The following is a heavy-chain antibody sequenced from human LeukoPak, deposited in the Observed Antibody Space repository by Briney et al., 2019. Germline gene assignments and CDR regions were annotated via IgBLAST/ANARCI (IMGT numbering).Heavy chain of an antibody. CDR2: ISSSGSTI. J-gene: IGHJ4*02. V-gene: IGHV3-11*01. Sequence: PGGSQRLSCAASGFTFSDYYMSWIRQAPGKGLEWVSYISSSGSTIYYADSVKGRFTISRDNAKNSLYLQMNSLRAEDAAVYYCARSFSGYDPFDYWGQGTLVTVSS. CDR3: ARSFSGYDPFDY. CDR1: GFTFSDYY. D-gene: IGHD5-12*01.